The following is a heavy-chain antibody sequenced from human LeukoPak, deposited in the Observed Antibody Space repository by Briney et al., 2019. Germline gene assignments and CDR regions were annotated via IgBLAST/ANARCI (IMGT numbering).Heavy chain of an antibody. D-gene: IGHD4-17*01. Sequence: GGSLRLSCAASGFTFSSDAMSWISQDPGKGLEWVGVVIGIGGSTYYGDSVKGRFTISRDNSKKRLYLKMNSLSAEDTAVYYCAKSHTVTRGLDCWGQGTLVTVSS. J-gene: IGHJ4*02. CDR1: GFTFSSDA. CDR3: AKSHTVTRGLDC. CDR2: VIGIGGST. V-gene: IGHV3-23*01.